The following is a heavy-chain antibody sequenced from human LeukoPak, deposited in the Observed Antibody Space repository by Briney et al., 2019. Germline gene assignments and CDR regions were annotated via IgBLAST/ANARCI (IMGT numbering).Heavy chain of an antibody. V-gene: IGHV1-2*02. CDR1: GYSFTGYY. Sequence: APVKVSCKASGYSFTGYYIHWVRQAPGQGLAWMGWINPNTGGTNFAPKFQSRLTLTSDTPMRTAYMELSSLKSDDTAVYYCARVRTKTIFGASDAFDLWGQGTLVTVSS. D-gene: IGHD3-3*01. CDR2: INPNTGGT. J-gene: IGHJ3*01. CDR3: ARVRTKTIFGASDAFDL.